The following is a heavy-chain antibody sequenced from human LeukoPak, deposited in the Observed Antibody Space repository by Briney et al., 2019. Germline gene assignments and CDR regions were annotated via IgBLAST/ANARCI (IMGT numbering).Heavy chain of an antibody. Sequence: SESLSLTCTVSGYSISSGYYWGWIRQPPGKGLEWIGSIYHSGSTYYNPSLKSRVTISVDTSKNQFSLKLSSVTAADTAVYYCARAQSRSYGSLDYWGQGTLVTVS. CDR1: GYSISSGYY. D-gene: IGHD5-18*01. V-gene: IGHV4-38-2*02. CDR3: ARAQSRSYGSLDY. CDR2: IYHSGST. J-gene: IGHJ4*02.